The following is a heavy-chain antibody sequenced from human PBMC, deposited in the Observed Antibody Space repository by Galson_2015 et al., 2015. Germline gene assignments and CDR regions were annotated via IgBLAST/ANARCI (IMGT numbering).Heavy chain of an antibody. CDR1: GYTFTSYD. V-gene: IGHV1-8*01. J-gene: IGHJ6*02. CDR3: ARGRASGAYYYYGMDV. D-gene: IGHD3-10*01. Sequence: SVKVSCKASGYTFTSYDINWVRQATGQGLEWMGWMNPNSGNTGYAQKFQGRVTMTRNTSISTAYMELSSLRSEDTAVYYCARGRASGAYYYYGMDVWGQGTTVTVSS. CDR2: MNPNSGNT.